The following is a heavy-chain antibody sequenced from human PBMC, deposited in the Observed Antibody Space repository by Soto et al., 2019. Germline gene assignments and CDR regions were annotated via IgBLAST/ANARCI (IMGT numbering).Heavy chain of an antibody. Sequence: EVQLVETGGGLIQPGGSLRLSCAASGFNITNNYMSWVRQAPGKGLEWVSFIYSGGSTYYADSVKGRFSISRDISKNTLSLQMNSLRAEDTAVYYCARSYDSSGYYPGSFDYWGQGTLVTVSS. CDR3: ARSYDSSGYYPGSFDY. CDR1: GFNITNNY. V-gene: IGHV3-53*02. D-gene: IGHD3-22*01. CDR2: IYSGGST. J-gene: IGHJ4*02.